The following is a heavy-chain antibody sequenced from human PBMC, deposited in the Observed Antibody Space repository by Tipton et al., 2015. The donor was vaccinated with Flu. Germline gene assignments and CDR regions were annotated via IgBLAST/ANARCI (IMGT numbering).Heavy chain of an antibody. D-gene: IGHD2-2*01. CDR3: ARGRGYCVTTTCLLPFDF. Sequence: SLRLSCVVSGFTVSSNYMTWVRQAPGEGLEWVSVIYSGGSTNYADSVKGRFTISRDNSKNTLYLQMNSLRAEDTAVYYCARGRGYCVTTTCLLPFDFWGQGTLVTVSS. V-gene: IGHV3-53*01. CDR2: IYSGGST. J-gene: IGHJ4*02. CDR1: GFTVSSNY.